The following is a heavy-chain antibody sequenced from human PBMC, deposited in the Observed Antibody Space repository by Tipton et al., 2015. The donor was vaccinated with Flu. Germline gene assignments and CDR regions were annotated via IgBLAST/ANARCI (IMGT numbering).Heavy chain of an antibody. CDR3: ARPTRIQRGYSGYDWGMRYYFDH. CDR1: GGSISSYN. D-gene: IGHD5-12*01. V-gene: IGHV4-59*08. J-gene: IGHJ4*02. CDR2: NYYSGST. Sequence: TLSLTCTVSGGSISSYNWSWIRQPPGKGLEWIGYNYYSGSTNYNPSLKSLVTISVDTSKNQFSLKLSSVTAADTAVYYCARPTRIQRGYSGYDWGMRYYFDHWGQGTLVTVSS.